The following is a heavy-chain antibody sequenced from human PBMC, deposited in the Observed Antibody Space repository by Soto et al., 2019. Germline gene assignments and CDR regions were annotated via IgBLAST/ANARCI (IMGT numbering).Heavy chain of an antibody. Sequence: ASVKVSCKASGYTFTSYGISWVRQAPGQGLEWMGWISAYNGNTNYAQKLQGRVTMTTDTSTSTAYMELSSLRSEDTAVYYCARNHVMTTVTTGAFDIWGQGTMVTVS. D-gene: IGHD4-17*01. CDR2: ISAYNGNT. CDR3: ARNHVMTTVTTGAFDI. V-gene: IGHV1-18*01. J-gene: IGHJ3*02. CDR1: GYTFTSYG.